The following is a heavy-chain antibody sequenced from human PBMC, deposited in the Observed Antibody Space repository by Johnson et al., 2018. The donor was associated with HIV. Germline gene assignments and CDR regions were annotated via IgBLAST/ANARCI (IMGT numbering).Heavy chain of an antibody. V-gene: IGHV3-11*04. Sequence: QVQLVESGGGLVKPGGSLRLSCAASVFTFSDYYMSWIRQAPGKGLEWVSYISSSGTTIYYADSVKGRFTISRDNPKNSLYLQMNSLIAEDTAVYYCARYSSSSRDTFDIWGQGTMVTVSS. CDR1: VFTFSDYY. D-gene: IGHD6-13*01. J-gene: IGHJ3*02. CDR3: ARYSSSSRDTFDI. CDR2: ISSSGTTI.